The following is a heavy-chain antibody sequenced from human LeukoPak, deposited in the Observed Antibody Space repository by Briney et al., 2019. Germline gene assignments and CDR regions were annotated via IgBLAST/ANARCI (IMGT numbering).Heavy chain of an antibody. V-gene: IGHV3-53*01. CDR1: GFTVSSNY. Sequence: PGGSLRLSCAASGFTVSSNYMNWVRQAPGKGLEWVSVLYSGGNTYYADSVKGRFTISRDNSKNTLHLQMNSLRVDDTAVYYCARGWVAAEYWGQGTLVTVSS. J-gene: IGHJ4*02. D-gene: IGHD6-13*01. CDR3: ARGWVAAEY. CDR2: LYSGGNT.